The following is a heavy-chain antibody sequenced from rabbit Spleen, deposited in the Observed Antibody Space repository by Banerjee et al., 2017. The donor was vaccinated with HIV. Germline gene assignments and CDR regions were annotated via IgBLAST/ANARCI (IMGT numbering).Heavy chain of an antibody. V-gene: IGHV1S40*01. CDR3: ARDTGSSFSSYGMDL. D-gene: IGHD8-1*01. CDR2: IAGSSSDFT. CDR1: GFSFSSSDY. J-gene: IGHJ6*01. Sequence: QQLEESGGGLVKPGASLTLTCKASGFSFSSSDYMCWVRQAPGKGLEWISCIAGSSSDFTYSATWAKGRFTCSKTSSTTVTLQMTSLTVADTATYFCARDTGSSFSSYGMDLWGPGTLVTVS.